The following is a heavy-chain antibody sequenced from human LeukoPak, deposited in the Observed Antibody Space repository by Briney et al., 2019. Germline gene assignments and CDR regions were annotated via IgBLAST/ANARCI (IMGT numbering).Heavy chain of an antibody. CDR3: ARDPRTALHGFDI. CDR1: GDSMSRYY. V-gene: IGHV4-4*07. J-gene: IGHJ3*02. CDR2: MFPSGSA. Sequence: PSETLSLTCTVSGDSMSRYYWNWIRQPAGKGLEWIGRMFPSGSADYNPSLKSRVTMSVDTSKNQFSLKLSSVTAADTALYYCARDPRTALHGFDIWGLGTMVTVSS. D-gene: IGHD1-14*01.